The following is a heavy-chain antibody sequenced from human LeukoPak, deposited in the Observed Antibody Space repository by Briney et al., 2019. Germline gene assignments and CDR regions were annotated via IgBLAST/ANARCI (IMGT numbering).Heavy chain of an antibody. Sequence: SETLSLTCSVSGGSIRSYYWSWIRQPPGKGLEWIGYIYSSGSTNYNPSLKRRVTISVDTSKSQFALKRTSVTAGDTAVYYCAKDRGSYFSNWFDPWGQGTLVTVSS. CDR1: GGSIRSYY. CDR2: IYSSGST. D-gene: IGHD1-26*01. CDR3: AKDRGSYFSNWFDP. V-gene: IGHV4-59*01. J-gene: IGHJ5*02.